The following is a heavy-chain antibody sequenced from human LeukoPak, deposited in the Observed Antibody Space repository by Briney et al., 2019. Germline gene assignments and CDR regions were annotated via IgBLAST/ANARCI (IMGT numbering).Heavy chain of an antibody. D-gene: IGHD4/OR15-4a*01. V-gene: IGHV1-8*03. CDR2: MNPNSGNT. J-gene: IGHJ4*02. CDR3: ARDGDDYTFDY. Sequence: EASVKVSCKASGYTFTSYDINWVRQATGQGLEWMGWMNPNSGNTGYAQKFQGRVTITRNTSISTAYMELSGLRSEDTAVYYCARDGDDYTFDYWGQGTLVTVSS. CDR1: GYTFTSYD.